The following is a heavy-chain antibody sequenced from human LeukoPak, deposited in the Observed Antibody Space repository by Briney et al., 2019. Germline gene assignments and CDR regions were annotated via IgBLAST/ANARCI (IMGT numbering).Heavy chain of an antibody. J-gene: IGHJ4*02. D-gene: IGHD3-10*01. CDR2: ISGSGGST. CDR3: ARDYGSGSYPGYYFDY. Sequence: PGGSLRLSCAASGFTFSSYAMSWVRQAPWKGLEWVSAISGSGGSTYYADSVKGRFTISRDNSKNTLYLQMNSLRAEDTAVYYCARDYGSGSYPGYYFDYWGQGTLVTVSS. V-gene: IGHV3-23*01. CDR1: GFTFSSYA.